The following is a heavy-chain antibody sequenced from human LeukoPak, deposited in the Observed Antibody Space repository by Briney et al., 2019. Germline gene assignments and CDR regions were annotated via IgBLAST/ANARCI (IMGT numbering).Heavy chain of an antibody. J-gene: IGHJ4*02. D-gene: IGHD1-26*01. CDR3: ARHRSYVFGY. CDR2: IYYSGST. V-gene: IGHV4-39*01. Sequence: PSETLSLTCTVSGGSISSGGYYWSWIRQPPGKGLEWIGSIYYSGSTYYNPSLKSRVTISVDTSKNQFSLKLSSVTAADTAVYYCARHRSYVFGYWGQGTLVTVSS. CDR1: GGSISSGGYY.